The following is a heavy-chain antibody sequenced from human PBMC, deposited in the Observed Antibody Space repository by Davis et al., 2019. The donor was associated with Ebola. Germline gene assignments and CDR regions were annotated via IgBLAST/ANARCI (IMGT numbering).Heavy chain of an antibody. V-gene: IGHV4-59*12. CDR2: IYYSGST. D-gene: IGHD6-19*01. CDR3: ARGGWASGMDV. CDR1: GGSFSGYY. Sequence: MPSETLSLTCAVYGGSFSGYYWSWIRQPPGKGLEWIGYIYYSGSTNYNPSLKSRVTISVDTSKNQFSLQLNSVTPEDTAVYYCARGGWASGMDVWGQGTTVTVSS. J-gene: IGHJ6*02.